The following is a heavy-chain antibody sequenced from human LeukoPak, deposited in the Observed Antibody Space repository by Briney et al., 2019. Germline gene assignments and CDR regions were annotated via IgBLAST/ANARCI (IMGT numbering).Heavy chain of an antibody. D-gene: IGHD1-1*01. CDR2: IKQDESQK. Sequence: QSGGSLRLSCTASRFTFSSYWMNWVRQAPGKGLEWVANIKQDESQKYYVDSVKGRFTISRDNAKNSLYLQMNSLRAEDTAVYYCARDVSGTGGKDYWGQGTLVTVSS. CDR1: RFTFSSYW. V-gene: IGHV3-7*01. CDR3: ARDVSGTGGKDY. J-gene: IGHJ4*02.